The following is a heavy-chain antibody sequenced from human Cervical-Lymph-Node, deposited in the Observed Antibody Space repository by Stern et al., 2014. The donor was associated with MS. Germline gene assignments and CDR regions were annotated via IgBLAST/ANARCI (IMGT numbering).Heavy chain of an antibody. Sequence: EMQLVESGGGLVKPGGSLRLSCAVSGFTFKNAWMTWVRQAPGKGLEWIGRIKSKSDGGTTDYAAPVKGRFTISRDDSKNVVYLQMHSLKTEDTAVYYCATPPVQGAHWGQGTLVTVSS. CDR1: GFTFKNAW. CDR2: IKSKSDGGTT. V-gene: IGHV3-15*01. J-gene: IGHJ4*02. CDR3: ATPPVQGAH. D-gene: IGHD6-6*01.